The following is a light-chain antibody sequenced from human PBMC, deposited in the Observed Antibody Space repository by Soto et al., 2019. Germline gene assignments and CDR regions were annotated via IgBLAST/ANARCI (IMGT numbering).Light chain of an antibody. Sequence: DLVMTQSPDSLAVSLGERATINCKSSEGFLYSSNNKNYLAWYQQKPGQPPKLLIYWASTRESGVPSRFSGSGSATEFTLTISGLQSDDFATYYCQQYKDYVWTFGQGTKVDIK. CDR3: QQYKDYVWT. CDR2: WAS. J-gene: IGKJ1*01. V-gene: IGKV4-1*01. CDR1: EGFLYSSNNKNY.